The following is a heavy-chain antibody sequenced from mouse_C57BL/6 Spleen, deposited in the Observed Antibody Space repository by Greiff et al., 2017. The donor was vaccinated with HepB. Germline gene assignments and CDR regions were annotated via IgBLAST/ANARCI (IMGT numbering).Heavy chain of an antibody. J-gene: IGHJ2*01. D-gene: IGHD2-12*01. V-gene: IGHV1-72*01. CDR1: GYTFTSYW. CDR2: IDPNSGVT. Sequence: QVQLQQPGAELVKPGASVKLSCKASGYTFTSYWMHWVKQRPGRGLEWIGSIDPNSGVTKYNEKFKSKATLTVDKPSSTAYMQLSSLTSEDSADYYCTKDTTCHYFDYWGQGTTLTVSS. CDR3: TKDTTCHYFDY.